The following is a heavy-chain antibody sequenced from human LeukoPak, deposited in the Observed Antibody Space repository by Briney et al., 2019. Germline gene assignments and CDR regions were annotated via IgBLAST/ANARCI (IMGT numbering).Heavy chain of an antibody. Sequence: GGSLRLSCAASGFTFSSYWMSWVRPAPGKGLEWVANIKQDGREKYYVDSVKGRFTISRDNAKNSLYLQMNSLRAEDTAVYYCARDCSSTSCYYYYYYYYGMDVWGQGTTVTVSS. CDR2: IKQDGREK. CDR1: GFTFSSYW. D-gene: IGHD2-2*01. CDR3: ARDCSSTSCYYYYYYYYGMDV. V-gene: IGHV3-7*01. J-gene: IGHJ6*02.